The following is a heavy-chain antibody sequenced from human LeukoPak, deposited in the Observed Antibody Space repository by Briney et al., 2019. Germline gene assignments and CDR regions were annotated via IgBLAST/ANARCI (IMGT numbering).Heavy chain of an antibody. Sequence: NSSETLSLTCAVYGGSFSGYYWSWIRQPPGKGLEWIGEINHSGSTNYNPSLKSRVTISVDTSKNQFSLKLSSVTAADTAVYYCARVRITMVRGVITDYYYYYMDVWGKGTTVTVSS. D-gene: IGHD3-10*01. CDR3: ARVRITMVRGVITDYYYYYMDV. V-gene: IGHV4-34*01. CDR2: INHSGST. J-gene: IGHJ6*03. CDR1: GGSFSGYY.